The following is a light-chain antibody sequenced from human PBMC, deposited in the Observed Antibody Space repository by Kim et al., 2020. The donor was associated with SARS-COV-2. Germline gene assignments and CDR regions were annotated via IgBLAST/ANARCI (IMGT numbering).Light chain of an antibody. Sequence: GQSITISCTGTSSDVGGYNYVSWYQQHPGKAPKLMIYDVSKRPSGVSNRFSGSKSGNTASLTISGLQAEDEAYYYCSSYTSSSTWVFGGGTKLTVL. CDR3: SSYTSSSTWV. CDR1: SSDVGGYNY. J-gene: IGLJ3*02. CDR2: DVS. V-gene: IGLV2-14*04.